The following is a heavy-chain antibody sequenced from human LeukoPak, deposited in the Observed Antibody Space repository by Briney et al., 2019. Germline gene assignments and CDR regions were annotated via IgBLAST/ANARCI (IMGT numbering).Heavy chain of an antibody. CDR3: ARLLRFLXXLXFDY. V-gene: IGHV4-39*01. D-gene: IGHD3-3*01. Sequence: PSETLSLTCTVSGGSISSSSYYWGWIRQPPGKGLEWIGSIYYSGSTYYNPSLKSRVTISVDTSKNQFSLKLSSVTAADTAVYYCARLLRFLXXLXFDYWGQGTLVTVSS. CDR1: GGSISSSSYY. J-gene: IGHJ4*02. CDR2: IYYSGST.